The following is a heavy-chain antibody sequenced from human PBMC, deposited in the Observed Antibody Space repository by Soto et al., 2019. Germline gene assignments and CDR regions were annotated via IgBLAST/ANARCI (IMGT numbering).Heavy chain of an antibody. J-gene: IGHJ4*02. Sequence: VGSLRLSCTASGFMFGSYWMTWVRHVPGKGLQWVANIKRDGSEKYYVDFVKGRFIISRDNADNSVFLDMNNLRVDDTATYYCARVRATDYEIDYWGQGALVTVSS. CDR2: IKRDGSEK. CDR1: GFMFGSYW. V-gene: IGHV3-7*03. D-gene: IGHD4-17*01. CDR3: ARVRATDYEIDY.